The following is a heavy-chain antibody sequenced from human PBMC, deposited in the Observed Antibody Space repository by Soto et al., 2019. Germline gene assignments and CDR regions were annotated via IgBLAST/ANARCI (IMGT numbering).Heavy chain of an antibody. Sequence: SVSNAWMNWVRQAPGKGLEWVGRIKSKTDGGTTDYAAPVKGRFTISRDDSKNTLYLQMNSLNTEDTAVYYCTTDTYYYDSSGFDYWGQGTLVTVSA. V-gene: IGHV3-15*07. J-gene: IGHJ4*02. CDR2: IKSKTDGGTT. CDR3: TTDTYYYDSSGFDY. D-gene: IGHD3-22*01. CDR1: SVSNAW.